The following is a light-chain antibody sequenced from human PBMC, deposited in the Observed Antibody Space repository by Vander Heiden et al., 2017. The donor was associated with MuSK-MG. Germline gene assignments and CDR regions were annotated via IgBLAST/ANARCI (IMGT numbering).Light chain of an antibody. Sequence: EIVLTQSPATLSLSPGEGATLSCRASQSLSSYLAWYQQRPGQAPRLLIYDASKRAPGIPARFSGSGSGTDFTLTISSLEPEDFAVYYCQQRGDWRTFGQGTKVEVK. CDR3: QQRGDWRT. CDR2: DAS. J-gene: IGKJ1*01. V-gene: IGKV3-11*01. CDR1: QSLSSY.